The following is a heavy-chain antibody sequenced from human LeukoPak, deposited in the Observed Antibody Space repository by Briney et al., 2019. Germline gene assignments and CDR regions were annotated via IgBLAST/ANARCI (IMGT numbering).Heavy chain of an antibody. J-gene: IGHJ1*01. D-gene: IGHD3-22*01. V-gene: IGHV4-61*08. CDR2: IYYSGST. Sequence: SETLSLTCTVSGGSISSGGYYWSWIRQHPGKGLEWIGYIYYSGSTNYNPSLKSRVTISVDTSKNQFSLKLSSVTAADTAVYYCARLDSSGYYREYFQHWGQGTLVTVSS. CDR1: GGSISSGGYY. CDR3: ARLDSSGYYREYFQH.